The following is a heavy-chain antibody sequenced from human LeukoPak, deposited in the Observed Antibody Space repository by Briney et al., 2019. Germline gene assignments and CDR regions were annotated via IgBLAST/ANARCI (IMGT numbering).Heavy chain of an antibody. J-gene: IGHJ5*02. CDR3: ARDAEQWLVLGNWFDP. Sequence: ASVKVSCKASGYTFTSYGISWVRQAPGQGLEWMGWINPNSGGTNYAQKFQGRVTMTRDTSISTAYMELSRLRSDDTAVYYCARDAEQWLVLGNWFDPWGQGTLVTVSS. D-gene: IGHD6-19*01. CDR2: INPNSGGT. V-gene: IGHV1-2*02. CDR1: GYTFTSYG.